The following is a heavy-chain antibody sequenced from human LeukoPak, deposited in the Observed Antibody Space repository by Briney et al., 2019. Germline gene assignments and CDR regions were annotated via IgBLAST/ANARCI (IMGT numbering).Heavy chain of an antibody. V-gene: IGHV3-9*01. D-gene: IGHD6-13*01. CDR2: ISWNSGSI. CDR1: GLTFDVYA. Sequence: SLSLSCAVSGLTFDVYAMHWVRQAPGGGLGWVSCISWNSGSIVYGDSEEGLFTISRDNSKNTIYLQVDSLGAEDTAVYYCAKDLGSRIAADVAPDYRGEATRVSVPS. CDR3: AKDLGSRIAADVAPDY. J-gene: IGHJ4*02.